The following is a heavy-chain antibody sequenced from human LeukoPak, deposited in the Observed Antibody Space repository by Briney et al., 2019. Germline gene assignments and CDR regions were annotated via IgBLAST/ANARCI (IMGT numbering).Heavy chain of an antibody. D-gene: IGHD2-8*01. CDR2: IESKTDGGTT. J-gene: IGHJ4*02. V-gene: IGHV3-15*04. CDR1: GFTFSNAW. Sequence: GGSLRLSCAASGFTFSNAWMNGVRQAPGKGLEWVGHIESKTDGGTTDYAAPVKGRFSISRDDSKNTLYLQMDSLKTEDTAVYYCTTPGRATSGFDYWGQGTLVTVSS. CDR3: TTPGRATSGFDY.